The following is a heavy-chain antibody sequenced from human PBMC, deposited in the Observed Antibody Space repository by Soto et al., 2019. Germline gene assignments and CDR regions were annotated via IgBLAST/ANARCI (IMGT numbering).Heavy chain of an antibody. CDR3: ARDPRDYGDYGREYFQH. V-gene: IGHV1-18*01. Sequence: GASVKVSFKASGYTFTSYGISWVRQAPGQGLEWMGWISAYNGNTNYAQKLQGRVTMTTDTSTSTAYMELRSLRSDDTAVYYCARDPRDYGDYGREYFQHWGQGTLVTVSS. CDR2: ISAYNGNT. D-gene: IGHD4-17*01. J-gene: IGHJ1*01. CDR1: GYTFTSYG.